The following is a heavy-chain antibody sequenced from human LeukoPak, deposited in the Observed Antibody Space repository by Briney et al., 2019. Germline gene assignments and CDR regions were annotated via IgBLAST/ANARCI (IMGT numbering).Heavy chain of an antibody. J-gene: IGHJ4*02. V-gene: IGHV3-33*01. CDR3: TRQSENYSLDY. Sequence: GGSLRLSCAASGFTFSSYGMHWVRQAPGKGLEWVAIIWHDGSDKYYVDSVKGRFTISRDNSKNTLYLQMNSLRVEDTAVYFCTRQSENYSLDYWGQGTLVTVSS. CDR2: IWHDGSDK. CDR1: GFTFSSYG. D-gene: IGHD2-21*01.